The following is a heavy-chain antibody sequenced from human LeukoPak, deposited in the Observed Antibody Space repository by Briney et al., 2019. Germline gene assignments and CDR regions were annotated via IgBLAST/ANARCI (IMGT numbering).Heavy chain of an antibody. D-gene: IGHD2-8*02. CDR2: INHSGGT. CDR1: GGSFSGYS. CDR3: ARDRRVSGANWFDP. J-gene: IGHJ5*02. Sequence: SETLSLTCAIYGGSFSGYSWSWIRQPPGKGLEWIGEINHSGGTNYNPSLKSRVTISVDTSKNQFSLKLSAVTAADTAVYYCARDRRVSGANWFDPGGQGALVTVS. V-gene: IGHV4-34*01.